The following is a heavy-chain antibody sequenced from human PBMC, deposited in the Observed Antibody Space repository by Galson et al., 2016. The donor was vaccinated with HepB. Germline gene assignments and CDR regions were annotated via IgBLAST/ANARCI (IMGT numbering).Heavy chain of an antibody. V-gene: IGHV1-46*01. CDR3: ARGIANMYWFDP. CDR2: VNPNGSSA. CDR1: GHTFSSYY. D-gene: IGHD1-26*01. Sequence: SCKASGHTFSSYYMHWVRQAPGQGLEWMGIVNPNGSSASYAQQFQGRVTMTRDTSTSTLYMELSSLRSEDTAVYYCARGIANMYWFDPWGQGTLVTVSS. J-gene: IGHJ5*02.